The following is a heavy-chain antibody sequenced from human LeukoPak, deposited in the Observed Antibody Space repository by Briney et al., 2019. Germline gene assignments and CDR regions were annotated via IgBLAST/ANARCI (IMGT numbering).Heavy chain of an antibody. CDR1: GYTFTSYY. J-gene: IGHJ5*02. CDR3: ARLLGGNWFDP. D-gene: IGHD3-16*01. V-gene: IGHV1-46*01. CDR2: INPSGGST. Sequence: ASVRVSCKASGYTFTSYYMHWVRQAPGQGLEWMGIINPSGGSTSYAQKFQGRVTMTRDMSTSTAYMELRSLRSDDTAVYYCARLLGGNWFDPWGQGTLVTVSS.